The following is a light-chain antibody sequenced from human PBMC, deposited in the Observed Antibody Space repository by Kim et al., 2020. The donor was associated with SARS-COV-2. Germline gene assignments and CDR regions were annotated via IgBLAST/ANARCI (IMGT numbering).Light chain of an antibody. CDR3: SSYTSSSTLV. J-gene: IGLJ2*01. CDR2: EVS. Sequence: GQSVTIACTGTSSDVGSYNRVSWYQQPPGTAPKLMIYEVSKRPSGVPDRFSGSKSGNTASLTISGLQAEDEADYYCSSYTSSSTLVFGGGTQLTVL. CDR1: SSDVGSYNR. V-gene: IGLV2-18*02.